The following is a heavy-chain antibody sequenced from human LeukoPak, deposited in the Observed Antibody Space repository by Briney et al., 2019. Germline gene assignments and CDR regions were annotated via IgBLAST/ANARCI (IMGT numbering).Heavy chain of an antibody. CDR3: ARRPHYYDSSALDV. V-gene: IGHV5-10-1*01. J-gene: IGHJ6*02. Sequence: PGESLKISCKGSGYNFSSYWISWVRQMSGKGLEWMGRIDPSDSYSNYSPSFQGHVTISADKSISTAYLQWSSLKASDTAMYYCARRPHYYDSSALDVWGQGTTVTVSS. CDR2: IDPSDSYS. D-gene: IGHD3-22*01. CDR1: GYNFSSYW.